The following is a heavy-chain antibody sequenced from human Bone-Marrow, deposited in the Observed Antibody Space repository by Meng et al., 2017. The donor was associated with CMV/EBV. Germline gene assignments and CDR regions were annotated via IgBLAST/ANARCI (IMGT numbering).Heavy chain of an antibody. Sequence: ASVKVSCKASGYTFTGYYMHWVRQAPGQGLEWMGWINPNSGGTNYAQKFQGRVTMTRDTSISTAYMELSRLRSDDTAVYYCARQDIVVVPAAMYYWGQGTLVTVSS. V-gene: IGHV1-2*02. CDR1: GYTFTGYY. CDR2: INPNSGGT. D-gene: IGHD2-2*01. J-gene: IGHJ4*02. CDR3: ARQDIVVVPAAMYY.